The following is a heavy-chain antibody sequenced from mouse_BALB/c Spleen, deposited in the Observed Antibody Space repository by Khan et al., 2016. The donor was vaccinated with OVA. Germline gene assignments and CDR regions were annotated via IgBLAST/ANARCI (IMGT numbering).Heavy chain of an antibody. CDR1: GYSITSDYA. J-gene: IGHJ2*01. V-gene: IGHV3-2*02. D-gene: IGHD1-1*01. Sequence: EVQLQESGPGLVKPSQSLSLTCTVTGYSITSDYAWNWIRQFPGNKLEWMGYISYSGRTSYNPSLKSRISITRDTSKNQFFLQLNPVTTEDTATYYCARSVTITMVVATDFDYWGQGTTLTVSS. CDR3: ARSVTITMVVATDFDY. CDR2: ISYSGRT.